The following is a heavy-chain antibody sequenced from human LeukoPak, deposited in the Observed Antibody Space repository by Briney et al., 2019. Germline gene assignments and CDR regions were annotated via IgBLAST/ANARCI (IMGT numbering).Heavy chain of an antibody. D-gene: IGHD3-3*01. CDR2: ISTIGST. J-gene: IGHJ4*02. V-gene: IGHV4-61*02. CDR3: ARRIVYDFWSGYPHAPFDY. Sequence: SETLSLTCTVSSGSISSSNYYWSWIRQPAGKGLEWIGRISTIGSTNYNPSLNSRVTISIDTSKNQFSLKLSSVTAADTAVYYCARRIVYDFWSGYPHAPFDYWGQGTLVTVSS. CDR1: SGSISSSNYY.